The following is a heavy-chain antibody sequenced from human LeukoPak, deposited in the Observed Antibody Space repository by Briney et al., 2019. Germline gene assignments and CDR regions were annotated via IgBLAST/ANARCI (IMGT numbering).Heavy chain of an antibody. CDR2: IYYSGST. Sequence: SETLSLTCTVSGGSISSGGYNWSWIRQHPGKGLECIGYIYYSGSTYYNPSLKSRVTISVDTSKNQFSLKLTSVTAADTAVYYCARGDSGSFSQFDCWGQGTLVTVSS. CDR1: GGSISSGGYN. D-gene: IGHD1-26*01. CDR3: ARGDSGSFSQFDC. V-gene: IGHV4-31*03. J-gene: IGHJ4*02.